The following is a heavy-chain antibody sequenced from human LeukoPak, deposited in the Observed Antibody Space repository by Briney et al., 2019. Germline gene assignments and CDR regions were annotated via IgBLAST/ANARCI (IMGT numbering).Heavy chain of an antibody. Sequence: PSETLSLTCTVSGGSISGSSYYWGWIRQPPGKGLEWIGSIYYSGSTYYNPSLKSRVTISVDTSKNQFSLKLSSVTAADTAVYYCARVGLSGQRAFDIWGQGTMVTVSS. V-gene: IGHV4-39*01. J-gene: IGHJ3*02. D-gene: IGHD4/OR15-4a*01. CDR3: ARVGLSGQRAFDI. CDR2: IYYSGST. CDR1: GGSISGSSYY.